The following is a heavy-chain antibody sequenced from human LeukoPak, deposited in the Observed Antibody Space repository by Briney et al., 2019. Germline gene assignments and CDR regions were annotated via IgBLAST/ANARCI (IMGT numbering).Heavy chain of an antibody. D-gene: IGHD5-12*01. V-gene: IGHV4-61*05. CDR2: INQIGEINHSGST. Sequence: SETLSLTCTVSGGSISSSSYYWGWIRQPPGKGLEWIGEINQIGEINHSGSTNYNPSLKSRVTISVDTSKNQFSLKLSSVTAADTAVYYCARDLRLDIWGQGTMVTVSS. CDR3: ARDLRLDI. CDR1: GGSISSSSYY. J-gene: IGHJ3*02.